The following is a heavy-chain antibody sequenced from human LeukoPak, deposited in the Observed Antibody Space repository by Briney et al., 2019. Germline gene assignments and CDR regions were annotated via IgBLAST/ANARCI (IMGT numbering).Heavy chain of an antibody. Sequence: PGGSLRLSCAASGFTFSSYSMTWVRQAPGKGLDWVSAISAGGDRTDYAHSVKGRFIISRDNSKNTLYLQMNSLRAEDTAVYYCASPHPDDAFDIWGQGTMVTVSS. J-gene: IGHJ3*02. CDR2: ISAGGDRT. CDR1: GFTFSSYS. V-gene: IGHV3-23*01. CDR3: ASPHPDDAFDI.